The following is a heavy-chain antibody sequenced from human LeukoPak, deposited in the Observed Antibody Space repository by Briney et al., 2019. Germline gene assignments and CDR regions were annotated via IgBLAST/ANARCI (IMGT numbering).Heavy chain of an antibody. D-gene: IGHD2-2*01. CDR2: ISGSGGST. CDR3: AMVSITSFYYSGMDV. V-gene: IGHV3-23*01. CDR1: GFTFSSYA. Sequence: GGSLRLSCAASGFTFSSYAKSWVRQAPGEGLEWVTDISGSGGSTYYADSVKGLFTISRDNSKNTLYLQKNSQRAEDTAVYYCAMVSITSFYYSGMDVWGQGTTVTVS. J-gene: IGHJ6*02.